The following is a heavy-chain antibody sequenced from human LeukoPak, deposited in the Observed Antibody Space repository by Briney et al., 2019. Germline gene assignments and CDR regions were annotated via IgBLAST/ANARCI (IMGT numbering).Heavy chain of an antibody. J-gene: IGHJ4*02. V-gene: IGHV3-23*01. CDR3: AKEVAVAGYYFDY. CDR2: ISGSGGST. CDR1: GFTFSSYA. Sequence: GRSLRLSCAASGFTFSSYAMSWVRQVPGKGLEWVSAISGSGGSTYYADSVKGRFTISRDNSKNTLYLQMNSLRAEDTAVYYCAKEVAVAGYYFDYWGQGTLVTVSS. D-gene: IGHD6-19*01.